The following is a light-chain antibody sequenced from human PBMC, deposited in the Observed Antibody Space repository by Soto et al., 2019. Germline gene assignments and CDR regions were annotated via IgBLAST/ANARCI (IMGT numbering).Light chain of an antibody. CDR1: ENIKNW. V-gene: IGKV1-5*01. J-gene: IGKJ1*01. CDR2: DAS. Sequence: DIQMTQSPSTLSASVGDRVPITCRASENIKNWLAWYQQTAGKAPKVLISDASRLEAGVPSRFSGSGSGTDFTLTITSLQTDDFGTYYCQQYDVHPKTFGQGTKVDIK. CDR3: QQYDVHPKT.